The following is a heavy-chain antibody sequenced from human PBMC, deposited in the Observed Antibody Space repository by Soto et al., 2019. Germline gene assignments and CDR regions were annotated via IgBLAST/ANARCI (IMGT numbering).Heavy chain of an antibody. V-gene: IGHV4-39*02. D-gene: IGHD5-12*01. CDR2: IYYIGNT. CDR1: GGSITSSSYY. Sequence: QLQLQESGPGLVKPSETLSLTCTVSGGSITSSSYYWAWIRQPPGKGLEWIGTIYYIGNTYYTPSLKSRLTISVDTSRNHFSLKLGSVTAADTAVYYCARATRGYFDYWGQGTLVTVSS. J-gene: IGHJ4*02. CDR3: ARATRGYFDY.